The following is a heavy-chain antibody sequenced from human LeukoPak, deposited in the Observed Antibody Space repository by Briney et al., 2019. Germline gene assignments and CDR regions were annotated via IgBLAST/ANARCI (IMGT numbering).Heavy chain of an antibody. CDR1: GFTFRSYD. CDR3: ATPVPHGSDPSLYYYYMDV. J-gene: IGHJ6*03. Sequence: GGSLRLSCAASGFTFRSYDMHWVRQATGKGLEWVSGIGTAGEIYYPGSVKGRFTISRENAKNSLYLQMNSLRAEDTAVYYCATPVPHGSDPSLYYYYMDVWGKGTTVTISS. D-gene: IGHD3-10*01. V-gene: IGHV3-13*01. CDR2: IGTAGEI.